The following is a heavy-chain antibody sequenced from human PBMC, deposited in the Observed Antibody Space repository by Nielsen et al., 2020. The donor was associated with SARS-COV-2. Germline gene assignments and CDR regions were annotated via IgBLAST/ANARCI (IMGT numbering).Heavy chain of an antibody. Sequence: SETLSLTCTVSGGSIRSYYWSWIRQPPGKGLEWIGYIYYSGSTNYNPSLKSRVTISVDKSKNQFSLKLSSVTAADTAVYYCARDERVSSSWYSDNWFDPWGQGTLVTVSS. CDR1: GGSIRSYY. CDR3: ARDERVSSSWYSDNWFDP. CDR2: IYYSGST. V-gene: IGHV4-59*12. J-gene: IGHJ5*02. D-gene: IGHD6-13*01.